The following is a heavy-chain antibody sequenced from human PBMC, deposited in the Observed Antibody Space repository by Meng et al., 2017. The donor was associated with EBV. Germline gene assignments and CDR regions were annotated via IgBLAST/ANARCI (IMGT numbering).Heavy chain of an antibody. CDR1: GFTVSSNY. CDR3: ARDLGSYYGSGFDY. Sequence: EVQLVESGGCLIQPGGSLRLSCAASGFTVSSNYMSWVRQAPGKGLEWVSVIYSGGSTYYADSVKGRFNISRDNSKNTLYLQMNSLRAEDTAVYYCARDLGSYYGSGFDYWGQGTLVTISS. J-gene: IGHJ4*02. V-gene: IGHV3-53*01. CDR2: IYSGGST. D-gene: IGHD3-10*01.